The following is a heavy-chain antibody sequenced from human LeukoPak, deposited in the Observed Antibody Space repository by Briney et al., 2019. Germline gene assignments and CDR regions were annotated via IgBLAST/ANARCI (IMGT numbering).Heavy chain of an antibody. CDR2: IYSDGST. CDR1: GFTVSSNY. J-gene: IGHJ4*02. Sequence: GGSLRLSCATSGFTVSSNYMSWVRQAPGKGLEWVSLIYSDGSTYSADSVKGRFTISRDNSKNTVHLQMNSLRAEDTAMYYCARRAGDYSHPYDYWGQGTLVTVSS. V-gene: IGHV3-53*01. D-gene: IGHD3-22*01. CDR3: ARRAGDYSHPYDY.